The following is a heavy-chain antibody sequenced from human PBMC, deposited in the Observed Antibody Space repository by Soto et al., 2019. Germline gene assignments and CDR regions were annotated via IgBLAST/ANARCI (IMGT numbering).Heavy chain of an antibody. J-gene: IGHJ6*02. CDR2: IYHSGST. D-gene: IGHD3-10*01. CDR3: ARRGVAREDYGMDV. V-gene: IGHV4-30-2*01. CDR1: GGSISSGGYS. Sequence: SETLSLTCAVSGGSISSGGYSWSWIRQPPGKGLEWIGYIYHSGSTYYNPSLKNRVTISVDRSKNQFSLKLSSVTAADTSVYYCARRGVAREDYGMDVWGQGTTVTVSS.